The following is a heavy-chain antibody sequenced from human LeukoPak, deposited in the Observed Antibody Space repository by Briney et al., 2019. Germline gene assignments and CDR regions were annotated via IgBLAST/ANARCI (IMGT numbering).Heavy chain of an antibody. Sequence: ASVKVSCKASGYTFTSYGISWVRQAPGQGLEWMGWISAYNGNTNYAQKLQGRVTMTTDTSTSTAYMVLRSLRSDDAAVYYCARDLPTSGGDYYPTFDYWGQGTLVTVSS. D-gene: IGHD2-21*02. J-gene: IGHJ4*02. V-gene: IGHV1-18*01. CDR1: GYTFTSYG. CDR2: ISAYNGNT. CDR3: ARDLPTSGGDYYPTFDY.